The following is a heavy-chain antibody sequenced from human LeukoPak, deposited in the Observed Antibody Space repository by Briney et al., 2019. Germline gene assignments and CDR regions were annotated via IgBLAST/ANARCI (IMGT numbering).Heavy chain of an antibody. V-gene: IGHV3-23*01. J-gene: IGHJ4*02. D-gene: IGHD1-7*01. CDR2: ITGDGGST. Sequence: GGSLRLSCAASGFTFSGFAMSWVRQAPGKGLEWISSITGDGGSTFHADSVKGRFTISRDSSRNTLYLQMTSLRAEDTAVYYCARNYFDLYYFDSWGQGTLGTVSS. CDR3: ARNYFDLYYFDS. CDR1: GFTFSGFA.